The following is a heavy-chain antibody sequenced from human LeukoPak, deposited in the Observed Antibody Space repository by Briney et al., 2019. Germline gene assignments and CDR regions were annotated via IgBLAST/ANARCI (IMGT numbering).Heavy chain of an antibody. Sequence: GGSLRLSCAASGFTFSDYSMNWVRQAPGKGLEWVSYIDTSSTTKNYADSVKGRFTISRDNAKNSLYLQMNSLRVEDTAVYYCAGPLGSPYFHHWGQGTLVTVSS. J-gene: IGHJ1*01. CDR2: IDTSSTTK. D-gene: IGHD3-10*01. CDR3: AGPLGSPYFHH. CDR1: GFTFSDYS. V-gene: IGHV3-48*01.